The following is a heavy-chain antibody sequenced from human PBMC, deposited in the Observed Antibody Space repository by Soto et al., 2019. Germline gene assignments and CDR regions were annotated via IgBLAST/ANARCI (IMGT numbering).Heavy chain of an antibody. V-gene: IGHV1-18*01. J-gene: IGHJ6*02. CDR3: ARDDADTAMVTNYGMDV. CDR2: ISGYNGNT. Sequence: QVQLVQSGAEVKKPGASVKVSCKASGYTFTSYGISRVRQAPGQGLEWMGWISGYNGNTNYAQNLQGRVTMTTDTSTSTAYMELRSLRSDDTAVYYCARDDADTAMVTNYGMDVWGQGTTVTVSS. CDR1: GYTFTSYG. D-gene: IGHD5-18*01.